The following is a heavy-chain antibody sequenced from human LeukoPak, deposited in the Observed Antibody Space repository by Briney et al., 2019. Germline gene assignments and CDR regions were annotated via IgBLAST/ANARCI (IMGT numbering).Heavy chain of an antibody. CDR2: IRPEGTTT. J-gene: IGHJ4*02. D-gene: IGHD3-9*01. CDR1: GFTFRTYW. CDR3: ARDLDWILFDY. V-gene: IGHV3-74*03. Sequence: GGSLRHSCAASGFTFRTYWMHWLRPAPGKGLVWVARIRPEGTTTAYADSVKGRFTISRDNAKNTLFLQMNSLSAEDTAVYYCARDLDWILFDYWGQGTLVTVSS.